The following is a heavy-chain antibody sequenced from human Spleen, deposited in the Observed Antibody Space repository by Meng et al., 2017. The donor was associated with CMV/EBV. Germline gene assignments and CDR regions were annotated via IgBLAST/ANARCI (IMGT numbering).Heavy chain of an antibody. D-gene: IGHD5-18*01. CDR3: ARVKTAMVINWFDP. CDR1: GYTFTSYG. Sequence: SGYTFTSYGISWVRQAPGQGLEWMGWISAYNGNTNYAQKLQGRVTMTTDTSTSTAYMELRSLRSDDTAVYYCARVKTAMVINWFDPWGQGTLVTVSS. V-gene: IGHV1-18*01. CDR2: ISAYNGNT. J-gene: IGHJ5*02.